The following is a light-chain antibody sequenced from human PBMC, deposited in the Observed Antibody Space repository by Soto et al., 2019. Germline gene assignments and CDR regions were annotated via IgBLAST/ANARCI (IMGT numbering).Light chain of an antibody. V-gene: IGKV1-5*01. CDR2: DAS. CDR1: QNINTW. CDR3: HQYGYY. J-gene: IGKJ4*01. Sequence: DIPMTQSPSTLSASVGDRVTITCRARQNINTWLAWYQQKPGKAPKLLIYDASSLESGAPSRFSGSGSGTELTLTISSLQPDDFATYYCHQYGYYFGAGTKVEIK.